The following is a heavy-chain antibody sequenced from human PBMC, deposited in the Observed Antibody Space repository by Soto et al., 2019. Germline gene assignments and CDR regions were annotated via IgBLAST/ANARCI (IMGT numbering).Heavy chain of an antibody. D-gene: IGHD3-3*01. CDR1: GYTFTSYD. CDR3: ARGKYYDFWGGYYNYYYYYMDV. V-gene: IGHV1-8*01. CDR2: MNPNSGNT. Sequence: GFSVKVSCKASGYTFTSYDINWVRQATGQGLEWMGWMNPNSGNTGYAQKFQGRVTMTRNTSISTAYMELSSLRSEDTAVYYCARGKYYDFWGGYYNYYYYYMDVWGKGTTVTVS. J-gene: IGHJ6*03.